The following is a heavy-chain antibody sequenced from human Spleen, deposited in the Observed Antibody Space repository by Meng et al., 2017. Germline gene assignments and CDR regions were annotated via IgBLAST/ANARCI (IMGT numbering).Heavy chain of an antibody. CDR2: LSYDGRNI. CDR3: AGETEGVQTSLVDY. D-gene: IGHD4/OR15-4a*01. CDR1: GFNFNAYA. J-gene: IGHJ4*02. Sequence: GESLKISCAASGFNFNAYAMHWVRQAPGKGPEWVALLSYDGRNISYADSVKGRFTISRDNFKNTLYLEMNSVRAEDTAMDYCAGETEGVQTSLVDYWGQGTLVTVSS. V-gene: IGHV3-30*01.